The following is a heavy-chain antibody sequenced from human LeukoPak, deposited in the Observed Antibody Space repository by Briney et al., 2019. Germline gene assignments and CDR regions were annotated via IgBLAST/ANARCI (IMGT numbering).Heavy chain of an antibody. D-gene: IGHD6-13*01. CDR2: LSYDGSIK. CDR3: ARGVSTWYRIDY. Sequence: PGGSLRLSCVASGFPFSSYSFHWVRQAPGKGLEWVALLSYDGSIKHYADSVKGRFTLSRDNSKSPVYLQMDSLKADDTAVYYCARGVSTWYRIDYWGQGTLVTVSS. V-gene: IGHV3-30*01. J-gene: IGHJ4*02. CDR1: GFPFSSYS.